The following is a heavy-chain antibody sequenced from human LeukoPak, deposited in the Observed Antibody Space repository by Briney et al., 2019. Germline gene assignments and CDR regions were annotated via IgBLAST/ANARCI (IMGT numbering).Heavy chain of an antibody. CDR2: ISYDGSNK. CDR1: GFTFSSYG. CDR3: AKERDGYNPIFDY. J-gene: IGHJ4*02. D-gene: IGHD5-24*01. V-gene: IGHV3-30*18. Sequence: QSGGSLRLSCAASGFTFSSYGMHWVRQAPGKGLEWVAVISYDGSNKYYADSVKGRLTISRDNSKNTLYLQMNSLRAEDTAVYYCAKERDGYNPIFDYWGQGTLVTVSS.